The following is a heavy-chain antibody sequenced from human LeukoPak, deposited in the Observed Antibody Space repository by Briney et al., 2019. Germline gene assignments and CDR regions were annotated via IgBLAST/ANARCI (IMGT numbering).Heavy chain of an antibody. CDR3: ARDEGGSGSSTGDY. D-gene: IGHD3-10*01. V-gene: IGHV1-3*01. J-gene: IGHJ4*02. Sequence: KFQGRVTITRDTSASTAYMELRSLRSEDTAVYYCARDEGGSGSSTGDYWGQGTLVTVSS.